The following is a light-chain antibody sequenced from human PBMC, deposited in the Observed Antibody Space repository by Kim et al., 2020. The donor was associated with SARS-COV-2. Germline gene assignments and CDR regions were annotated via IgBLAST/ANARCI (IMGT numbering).Light chain of an antibody. Sequence: SSELTQDPAVSVALGQTVRITCQGDSLRSYYASWXQQKPGQAPVLVIYGKNNRPAGIPDRFSGSSSGDTASLTITGAQAEDEADYYCSSRDSSGNHVVFG. V-gene: IGLV3-19*01. J-gene: IGLJ2*01. CDR1: SLRSYY. CDR2: GKN. CDR3: SSRDSSGNHVV.